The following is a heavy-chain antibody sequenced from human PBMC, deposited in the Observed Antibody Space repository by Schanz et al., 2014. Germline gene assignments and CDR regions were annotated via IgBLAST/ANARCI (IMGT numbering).Heavy chain of an antibody. CDR2: IFFRGST. CDR1: GGSISSGGYS. J-gene: IGHJ6*02. V-gene: IGHV4-30-4*07. Sequence: QVQLQESGPGLVKPSQTLSLTCAVSGGSISSGGYSWSWIRQPPGKGLEWIGYIFFRGSTNYNPSLKIRVTIPIDTSKNQFALWLTSVTAADTAVYYCYGMDVWGQGTTVTVSS. CDR3: YGMDV.